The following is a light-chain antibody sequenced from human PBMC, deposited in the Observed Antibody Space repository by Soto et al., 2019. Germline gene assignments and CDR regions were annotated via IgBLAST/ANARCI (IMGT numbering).Light chain of an antibody. Sequence: QSVLTQPPSVSGAPGQRVTISCTGSSSNIGAGYVHWYQQLPGTAPKLLIYGNSNRPSGVPDRFSGSKSGTSASLAITGLQAEDEADYHCQSYDSSLSGSVFGGGTKRTVL. V-gene: IGLV1-40*01. CDR1: SSNIGAGY. CDR2: GNS. J-gene: IGLJ3*02. CDR3: QSYDSSLSGSV.